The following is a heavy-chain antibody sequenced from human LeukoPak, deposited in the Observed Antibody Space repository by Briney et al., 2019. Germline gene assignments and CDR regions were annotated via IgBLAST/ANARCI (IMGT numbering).Heavy chain of an antibody. V-gene: IGHV3-33*01. D-gene: IGHD3-10*01. CDR2: IWYDGSNK. CDR1: GFTFSSYG. Sequence: PGGSLRLSCAASGFTFSSYGMHRVRQAPGKGLEWVAVIWYDGSNKYYADSVKGRFTISRDNSKNTLYLQMNSLRAEDTAVYYCARSGNYYYMDVWGKGTTVTVSS. CDR3: ARSGNYYYMDV. J-gene: IGHJ6*03.